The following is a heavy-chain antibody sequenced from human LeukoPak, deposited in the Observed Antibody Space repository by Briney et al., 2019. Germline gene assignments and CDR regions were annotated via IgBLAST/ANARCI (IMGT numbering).Heavy chain of an antibody. D-gene: IGHD3-9*01. Sequence: ASVKVSCKASGHTFTSYGISWVRQAPGQGLEWMGWIGVYNGNTHYAQKLQGRATLTTDTSTNTAYMELRSLRSDDTAVYSCAGGTDTGYPRIDYWGQGTLVTVSS. V-gene: IGHV1-18*01. CDR1: GHTFTSYG. J-gene: IGHJ4*02. CDR2: IGVYNGNT. CDR3: AGGTDTGYPRIDY.